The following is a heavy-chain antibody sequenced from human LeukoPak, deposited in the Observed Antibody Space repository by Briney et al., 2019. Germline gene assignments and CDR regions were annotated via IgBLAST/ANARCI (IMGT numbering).Heavy chain of an antibody. Sequence: GGSLRLSCAASGFTFSSYWMSWVRQAPGKGLEWVANIKQDGSEKYYVDSVKGRFTISRDNAKNSLYLQMNSLRAEDTAVYYCAGTTIFGVVQGGHYWGQRTLVTVSS. D-gene: IGHD3-3*01. CDR3: AGTTIFGVVQGGHY. V-gene: IGHV3-7*01. J-gene: IGHJ4*02. CDR2: IKQDGSEK. CDR1: GFTFSSYW.